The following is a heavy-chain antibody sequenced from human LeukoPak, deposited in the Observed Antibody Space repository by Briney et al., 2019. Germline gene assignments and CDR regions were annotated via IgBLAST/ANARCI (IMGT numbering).Heavy chain of an antibody. Sequence: PSETLSLTCTVSGVSISSYYWSWIRQPPGKGLEWIGYIYYSGSTNYNPSLKSRVTISVDTSKNQFSLKLSSVTAADTAVYYCARRLSGPGIAAAGSGYYFDYWGQGTLVTVSS. CDR1: GVSISSYY. CDR3: ARRLSGPGIAAAGSGYYFDY. CDR2: IYYSGST. V-gene: IGHV4-59*08. D-gene: IGHD6-13*01. J-gene: IGHJ4*02.